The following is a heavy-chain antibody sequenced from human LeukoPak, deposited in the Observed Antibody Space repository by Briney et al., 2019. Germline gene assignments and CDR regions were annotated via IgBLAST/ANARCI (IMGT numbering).Heavy chain of an antibody. V-gene: IGHV4-34*01. D-gene: IGHD6-19*01. Sequence: SESLSLTCAVYGESLNGHYWSWIRQSPGKGLEWIGEGSERGGTKFNPSLKSRVTISVDTSKNQFSLKLSSVTAADTAVYYCAGEGIAVAGGRDLDYYYYMDVWGKGTTVTVSS. CDR1: GESLNGHY. CDR3: AGEGIAVAGGRDLDYYYYMDV. CDR2: GSERGGT. J-gene: IGHJ6*03.